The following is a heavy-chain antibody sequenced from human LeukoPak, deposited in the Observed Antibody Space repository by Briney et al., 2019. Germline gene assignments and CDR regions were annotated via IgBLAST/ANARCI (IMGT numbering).Heavy chain of an antibody. CDR3: ARDWGNVGILRN. J-gene: IGHJ4*02. V-gene: IGHV3-21*01. CDR1: GFTFSSYS. D-gene: IGHD1-26*01. Sequence: PGGSLRLSCAASGFTFSSYSMNWVRQAPGKGLEWVSSISSSSSYIYYADSVKGRFTISRDNAKNSLYLQMSGLRAEDTAVYYCARDWGNVGILRNWGQGILVTVSS. CDR2: ISSSSSYI.